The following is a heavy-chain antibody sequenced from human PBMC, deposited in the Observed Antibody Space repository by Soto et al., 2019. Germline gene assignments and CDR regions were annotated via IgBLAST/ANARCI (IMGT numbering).Heavy chain of an antibody. V-gene: IGHV4-30-4*01. CDR2: IFDSGST. D-gene: IGHD2-8*01. CDR3: AREIMTLTNDWYFDL. Sequence: SETLSLTCTVSGVSISGGVHSWSWIRQPPGKGLEWIGHIFDSGSTYYNPSLKSRLTISVDTSKNQFSLRLSSVTAADTAVYYCAREIMTLTNDWYFDLWGRGTLVTVSS. CDR1: GVSISGGVHS. J-gene: IGHJ2*01.